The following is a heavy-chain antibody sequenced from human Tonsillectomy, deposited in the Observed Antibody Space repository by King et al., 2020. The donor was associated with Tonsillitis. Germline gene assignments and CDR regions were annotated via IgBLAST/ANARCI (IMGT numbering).Heavy chain of an antibody. CDR3: ARDLMGASTGFDY. D-gene: IGHD1-26*01. CDR1: GFTVSSNY. CDR2: IYSGGST. J-gene: IGHJ4*02. Sequence: VQLVESGGGLIQPGGSLRLSCAASGFTVSSNYMSWVRQAPGKGLEWVSVIYSGGSTFYADSVKGRFTISRDNSKNTLYLQINSLRAADTAVYYCARDLMGASTGFDYWGQGTLVTVSS. V-gene: IGHV3-53*01.